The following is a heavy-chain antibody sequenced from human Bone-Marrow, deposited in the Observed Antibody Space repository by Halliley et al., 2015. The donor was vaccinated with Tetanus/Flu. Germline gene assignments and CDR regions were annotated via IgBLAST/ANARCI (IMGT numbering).Heavy chain of an antibody. CDR3: AMLACSGDICYAYWYFDL. CDR2: DGSLK. J-gene: IGHJ2*01. D-gene: IGHD2-8*02. V-gene: IGHV3-74*01. Sequence: DGSLKTYADSVKGRFPISRDNAKNPLYLQMNSLRAEDTAVYYFAMLACSGDICYAYWYFDLWGRGALVTVSS.